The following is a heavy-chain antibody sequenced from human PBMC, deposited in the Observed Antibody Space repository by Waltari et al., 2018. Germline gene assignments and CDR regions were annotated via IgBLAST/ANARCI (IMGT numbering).Heavy chain of an antibody. Sequence: QLQLQESGPGLVKPSETLSLTCTVSGGSIGSSNNYWGWIRQPPGQGLEWIGSIYYSWNTYYNPSLNSRVNISVDTSKNQFSLRLSSATAADTAVYYCARSGTYRGYFDYWGQGTLVTVSS. J-gene: IGHJ4*02. CDR1: GGSIGSSNNY. CDR2: IYYSWNT. CDR3: ARSGTYRGYFDY. V-gene: IGHV4-39*01. D-gene: IGHD1-26*01.